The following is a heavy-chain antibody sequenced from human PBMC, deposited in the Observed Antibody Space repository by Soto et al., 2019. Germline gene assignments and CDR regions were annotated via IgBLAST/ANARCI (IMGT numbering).Heavy chain of an antibody. CDR1: GGSFSGYY. CDR2: INHSGST. Sequence: SETLSLTCAVYGGSFSGYYWSWIRQPPGKGLEWIGEINHSGSTNYNPSLKSRVTISVDTSKNQFSLKLSSVTAADTAVYYCARVRGYSYGYLGRRFDYWGQGTLVTVSS. D-gene: IGHD5-18*01. V-gene: IGHV4-34*01. CDR3: ARVRGYSYGYLGRRFDY. J-gene: IGHJ4*02.